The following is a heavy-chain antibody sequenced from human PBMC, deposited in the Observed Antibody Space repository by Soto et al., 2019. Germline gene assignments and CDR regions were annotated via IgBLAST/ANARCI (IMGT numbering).Heavy chain of an antibody. Sequence: ASVKVSCKASGYTFTSYYMHWVRQAPGQGLEWMGIINPSGGSTSYAQKFQGRVTMTRDASTSTVYMELSSLRDEDTAVYYCARDAYGDYYYYGMDVWGQGTTVTVSS. D-gene: IGHD4-17*01. J-gene: IGHJ6*02. V-gene: IGHV1-46*01. CDR3: ARDAYGDYYYYGMDV. CDR2: INPSGGST. CDR1: GYTFTSYY.